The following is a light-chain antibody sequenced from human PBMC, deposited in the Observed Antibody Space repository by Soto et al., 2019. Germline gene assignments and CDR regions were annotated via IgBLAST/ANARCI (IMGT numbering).Light chain of an antibody. CDR3: CSYTSSSTLL. CDR1: SSDVGVDNY. CDR2: EVK. J-gene: IGLJ3*02. V-gene: IGLV2-14*01. Sequence: QSALTQPASVSGSPGQSITISCTGTSSDVGVDNYISWYQQHPGKAPKVIIYEVKNRPSGVSDRFSGSKSGNTASLTISGLQAEDEADYYCCSYTSSSTLLFGGGTKVTVL.